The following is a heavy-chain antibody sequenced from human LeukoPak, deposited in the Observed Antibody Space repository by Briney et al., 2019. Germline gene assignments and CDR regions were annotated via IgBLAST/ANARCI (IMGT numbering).Heavy chain of an antibody. D-gene: IGHD6-13*01. CDR2: ISHSGIT. CDR3: ARGYSSSWYFNWFDP. J-gene: IGHJ5*02. V-gene: IGHV4-38-2*02. Sequence: KPSETLSLTCSVSGYSITSGYYWGWFRQPPGKGLEWIASISHSGITYYKPSLKSRVTISVDTSKNQFSLKLTSVTAADTAVYYCARGYSSSWYFNWFDPWGQGTLVTVSS. CDR1: GYSITSGYY.